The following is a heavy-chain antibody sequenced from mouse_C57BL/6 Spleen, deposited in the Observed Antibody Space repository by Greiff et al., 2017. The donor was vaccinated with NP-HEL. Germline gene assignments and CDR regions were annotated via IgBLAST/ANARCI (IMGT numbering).Heavy chain of an antibody. V-gene: IGHV1-72*01. CDR3: ARYYGSSYWYFDV. D-gene: IGHD1-1*01. J-gene: IGHJ1*03. CDR1: GYTFTSYW. Sequence: VQLQQPGAELAKPGASVKLSCKASGYTFTSYWMHWVKQRPGRGLEWIGRIDPNSGGTKYNEKFKSKATLTVDKPSSTAYMQLSSLTFEDSAIYYCARYYGSSYWYFDVWGTGTTVTVSS. CDR2: IDPNSGGT.